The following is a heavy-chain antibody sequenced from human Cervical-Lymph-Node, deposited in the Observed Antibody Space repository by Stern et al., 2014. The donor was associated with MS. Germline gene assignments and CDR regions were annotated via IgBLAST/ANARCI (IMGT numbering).Heavy chain of an antibody. J-gene: IGHJ6*02. CDR1: GYSFPAYW. CDR2: IYPGDAAI. Sequence: VQLVQSGAAVKKSGESLKISCKGSGYSFPAYWIAWVRQMPGKGLEWMGVIYPGDAAIRYSPAFQGQVTIPADKSTRTAYLQWSSLKASDTAMYYCARQEGSRHYGLDVWGQGTTVTVSS. V-gene: IGHV5-51*01. D-gene: IGHD6-6*01. CDR3: ARQEGSRHYGLDV.